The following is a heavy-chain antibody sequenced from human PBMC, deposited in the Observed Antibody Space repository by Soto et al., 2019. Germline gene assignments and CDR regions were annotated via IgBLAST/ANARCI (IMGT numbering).Heavy chain of an antibody. CDR2: IYPGDSDT. V-gene: IGHV5-51*01. CDR1: GYSFTSYW. J-gene: IGHJ4*02. D-gene: IGHD3-22*01. Sequence: DSLKISCKGSGYSFTSYWIGWVRQMPGKGLEWMGIIYPGDSDTRYSPSFQGQVTISADKSISTAYLQWSSLKASDTAMYYCASYYYDSSGYYPGYFDYWGQGTLVTVSS. CDR3: ASYYYDSSGYYPGYFDY.